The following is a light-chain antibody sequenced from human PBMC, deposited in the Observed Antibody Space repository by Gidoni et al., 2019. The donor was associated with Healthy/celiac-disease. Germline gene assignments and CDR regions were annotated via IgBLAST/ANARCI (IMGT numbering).Light chain of an antibody. Sequence: DIQITQSPSSVSASVGDRVTITGRASQGISIWLAWYQQKPGKAPKLLIYAASSLQSGVPSRLSGSGSGTDFTITISSLQPEDFATYYCQQANSFPLTFGPGTKVDIK. CDR1: QGISIW. J-gene: IGKJ3*01. V-gene: IGKV1D-12*01. CDR2: AAS. CDR3: QQANSFPLT.